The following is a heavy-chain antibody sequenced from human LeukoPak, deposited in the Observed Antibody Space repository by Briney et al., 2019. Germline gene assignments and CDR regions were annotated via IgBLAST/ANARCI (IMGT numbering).Heavy chain of an antibody. J-gene: IGHJ4*02. CDR2: IKQDGSEK. CDR1: GFSFSNYW. Sequence: GGSLRLSCAASGFSFSNYWMNWVRQAPGKGLEWVASIKQDGSEKYYVDSVKGRFTISRDNAKNSLYLQLNSLRAEDTAVYYCAEVARSGYWGQGTLVTVSS. CDR3: AEVARSGY. D-gene: IGHD5-12*01. V-gene: IGHV3-7*02.